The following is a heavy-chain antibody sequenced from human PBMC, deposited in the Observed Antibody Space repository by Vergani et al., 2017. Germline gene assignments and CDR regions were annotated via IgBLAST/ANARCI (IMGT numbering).Heavy chain of an antibody. CDR3: ARGTFLHAFDN. J-gene: IGHJ3*02. CDR1: GDSISSGNHY. V-gene: IGHV4-61*02. Sequence: QVQLQESGPGLLKPSQTLSLTCSVAGDSISSGNHYWNWIRQPAGKGLEWMGLIDSSGSTSYNPSIKSRITMSLDTSKNQFSLSLSSVTAADTAVYYCARGTFLHAFDNWGQGTVVTVS. CDR2: IDSSGST. D-gene: IGHD1-26*01.